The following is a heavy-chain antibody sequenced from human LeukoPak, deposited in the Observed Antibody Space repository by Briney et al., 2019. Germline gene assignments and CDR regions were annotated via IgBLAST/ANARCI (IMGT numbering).Heavy chain of an antibody. V-gene: IGHV4-4*09. Sequence: SETLSLTCTVSGGSISSYYWSWIRQPPGKGLEWIGYIYTSGSTNYNPSLKSRVTISVDTSKNQFSLKLSSVTAADTAVYYCARSHDDDPIVYWGQGTLVTVSP. D-gene: IGHD3-3*01. CDR3: ARSHDDDPIVY. CDR1: GGSISSYY. CDR2: IYTSGST. J-gene: IGHJ4*02.